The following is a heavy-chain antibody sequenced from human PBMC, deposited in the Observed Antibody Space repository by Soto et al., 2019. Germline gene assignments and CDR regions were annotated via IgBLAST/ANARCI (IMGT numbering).Heavy chain of an antibody. Sequence: SETLSLTCTVSGGSISSGGYYWSWIRQHPGKGLEWIGYIYYSGSTYYNPSLKSRVTISVDTSKNQFSLKLSSVTAADTAVYYCARGATLIRLGELSPLDYWGQGTLVTAPQ. D-gene: IGHD3-16*02. J-gene: IGHJ4*02. V-gene: IGHV4-31*03. CDR1: GGSISSGGYY. CDR3: ARGATLIRLGELSPLDY. CDR2: IYYSGST.